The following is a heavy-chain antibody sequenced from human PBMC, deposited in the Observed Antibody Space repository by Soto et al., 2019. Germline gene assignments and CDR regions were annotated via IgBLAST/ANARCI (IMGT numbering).Heavy chain of an antibody. V-gene: IGHV1-69*06. J-gene: IGHJ5*02. Sequence: QVQLVQSGAEVKKPGSSVKVSCKASGGTFSSYAISWVRQAPGQGLEWMGGIIPIFGTANYAQKFQGRVTINADKSNSPTYLEVSRLKSEGTGVYYCARGAYCGGDCWDWFDPWGQGTLVTVSS. CDR2: IIPIFGTA. CDR3: ARGAYCGGDCWDWFDP. CDR1: GGTFSSYA. D-gene: IGHD2-21*02.